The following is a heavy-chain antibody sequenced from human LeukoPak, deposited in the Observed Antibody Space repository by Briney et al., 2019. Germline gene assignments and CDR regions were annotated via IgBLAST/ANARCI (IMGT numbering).Heavy chain of an antibody. J-gene: IGHJ3*02. CDR2: IIPIFGTA. Sequence: ASVKVSCKATGDTFSSYAISWVRQAPGQGLEWMGRIIPIFGTANYAQKFQGRVTMTTDTSTSTAYMELRSLRSDDTAAYYCARDPYCSGGSCYPRAFDIWGQGTMVTVSS. CDR1: GDTFSSYA. V-gene: IGHV1-69*05. CDR3: ARDPYCSGGSCYPRAFDI. D-gene: IGHD2-15*01.